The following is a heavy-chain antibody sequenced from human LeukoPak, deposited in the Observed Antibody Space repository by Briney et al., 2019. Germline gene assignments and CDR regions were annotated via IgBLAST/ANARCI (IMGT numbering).Heavy chain of an antibody. D-gene: IGHD6-19*01. CDR1: GFTFSSYA. V-gene: IGHV3-30-3*01. CDR2: ISYDGSNK. CDR3: ARPIAVAGQYYFDY. J-gene: IGHJ4*02. Sequence: AGGSLRLSCAASGFTFSSYAMHWVRQAPGKGLEWVAVISYDGSNKYYADSVKGRFTISRDNSKNTLYLQMSSLRAEDTAVYYCARPIAVAGQYYFDYWGQGTLVTVSS.